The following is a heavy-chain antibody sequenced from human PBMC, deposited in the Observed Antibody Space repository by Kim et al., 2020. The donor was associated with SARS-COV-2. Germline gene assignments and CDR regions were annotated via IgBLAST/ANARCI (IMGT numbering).Heavy chain of an antibody. CDR3: ARGPDFWSGYYSVGYYYMDV. J-gene: IGHJ6*03. CDR2: IIPILGIA. Sequence: SVKVSCKASGGTFSSYAISWVRQAPGQGLEWMGRIIPILGIANYAQKFQGRVTITADKSTSTAYMELSSLRSEDTAVYYCARGPDFWSGYYSVGYYYMDVCGKGTTVTVSS. CDR1: GGTFSSYA. V-gene: IGHV1-69*04. D-gene: IGHD3-3*01.